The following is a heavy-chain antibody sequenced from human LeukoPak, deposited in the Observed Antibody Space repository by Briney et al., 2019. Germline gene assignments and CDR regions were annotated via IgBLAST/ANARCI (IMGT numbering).Heavy chain of an antibody. Sequence: PSETLSLTCAVYGGSFSGYYWSWIRQPPGKGLEWIGYIYCSGSTNYNPSLKSRVTISVDTSKNQFSLKLSSVTAADTAVYYCARARRYYDTLWYFDLWGRGTLVTVSS. J-gene: IGHJ2*01. CDR2: IYCSGST. V-gene: IGHV4-59*01. CDR1: GGSFSGYY. D-gene: IGHD3-22*01. CDR3: ARARRYYDTLWYFDL.